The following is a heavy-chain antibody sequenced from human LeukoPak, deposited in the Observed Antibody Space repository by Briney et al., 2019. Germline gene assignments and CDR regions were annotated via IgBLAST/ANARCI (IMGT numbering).Heavy chain of an antibody. V-gene: IGHV1-8*01. CDR2: MNPNSGNT. J-gene: IGHJ6*03. D-gene: IGHD3-10*01. Sequence: ASVKVSCKASGYTFTSYDINWVRQATGQGLEWMGWMNPNSGNTGYAQKFQGRVTMTRNTSISTAYMELSSLRSEDTAVYYCARGGGFTVVRGVSNYMDVGGKGPTDTIP. CDR3: ARGGGFTVVRGVSNYMDV. CDR1: GYTFTSYD.